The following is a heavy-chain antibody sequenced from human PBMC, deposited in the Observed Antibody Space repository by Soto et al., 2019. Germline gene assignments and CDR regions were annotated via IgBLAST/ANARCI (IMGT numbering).Heavy chain of an antibody. Sequence: QVQLVESGGGVVQPGRSLRLSCAASGFTFSSYGMHWVRQAPGKGLEWVAVISYDGSNKYYADSVKGRFTISRDNSKNTLYLQMNSLRAEDTAVYYCAKARSGGYDLYYFDYWGLGTLVTVSS. D-gene: IGHD5-12*01. V-gene: IGHV3-30*18. CDR1: GFTFSSYG. J-gene: IGHJ4*02. CDR2: ISYDGSNK. CDR3: AKARSGGYDLYYFDY.